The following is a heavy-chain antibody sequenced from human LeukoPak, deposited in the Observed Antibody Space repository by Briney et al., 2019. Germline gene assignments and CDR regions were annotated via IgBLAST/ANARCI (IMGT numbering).Heavy chain of an antibody. Sequence: GSLRLSCAASGFTFSNHGMHWVRQAPGKGLEWVAVISYDGNNKYYTDSVKGRFTISRDNSRNTLYLQMNSLRAEDTAVYYCARDRSIYFYGMDVWGQGTTVTVSS. CDR3: ARDRSIYFYGMDV. V-gene: IGHV3-30*03. D-gene: IGHD6-6*01. J-gene: IGHJ6*02. CDR2: ISYDGNNK. CDR1: GFTFSNHG.